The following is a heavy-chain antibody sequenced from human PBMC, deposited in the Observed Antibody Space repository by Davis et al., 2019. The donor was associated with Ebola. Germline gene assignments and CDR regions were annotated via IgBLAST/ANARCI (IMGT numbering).Heavy chain of an antibody. J-gene: IGHJ4*02. D-gene: IGHD5-24*01. Sequence: GESLKISCAASGFTFSSYAMHWVRQAPGKGLEWVAVISYDGSNKYYADSVKGRFTISRDNSKNTLYLQMNSLRAEDTAVYYCARTRRDGHNRGYFDYWGQGTLVTVSS. CDR1: GFTFSSYA. V-gene: IGHV3-30-3*01. CDR3: ARTRRDGHNRGYFDY. CDR2: ISYDGSNK.